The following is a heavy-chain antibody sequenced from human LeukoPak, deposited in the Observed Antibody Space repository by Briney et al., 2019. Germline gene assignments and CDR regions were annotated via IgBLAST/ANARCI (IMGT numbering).Heavy chain of an antibody. D-gene: IGHD3-10*01. J-gene: IGHJ4*02. V-gene: IGHV4-59*01. Sequence: SETLSLSCTVSGGSINRDYWSWIRQPPGKGLEWIGCIYYSGNTNYNPSLKSRVTISVDTSNNQLSLKLSSVTAADTAVYYCARQGSTRNYVFDDWGQGTLVTVSS. CDR3: ARQGSTRNYVFDD. CDR1: GGSINRDY. CDR2: IYYSGNT.